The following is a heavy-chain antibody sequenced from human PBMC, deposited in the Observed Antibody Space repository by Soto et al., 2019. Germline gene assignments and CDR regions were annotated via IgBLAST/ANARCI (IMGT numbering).Heavy chain of an antibody. CDR3: ARDSQIWFDP. Sequence: QVLLQESGPGLVKPSETLSLTCTVSGGSMRSYWSWIRQPAGKGLEWIGRIYSSGSANYNPSLKSRVTLSVDTSKNQFSLKLSSVTAADTAVYYCARDSQIWFDPWGQGILVTVSS. CDR1: GGSMRSY. V-gene: IGHV4-4*07. CDR2: IYSSGSA. J-gene: IGHJ5*02.